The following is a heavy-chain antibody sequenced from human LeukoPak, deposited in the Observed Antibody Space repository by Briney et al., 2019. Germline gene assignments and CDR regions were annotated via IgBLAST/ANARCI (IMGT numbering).Heavy chain of an antibody. CDR2: ISSSSSYI. CDR3: ARDSGYCGGDCYSGAFNI. D-gene: IGHD2-21*02. J-gene: IGHJ3*02. Sequence: GGSLRLSCAASGFTFSSYSMNWVRQAPGKGLEWVSSISSSSSYIYYADSVKGRFTISRDNAKNSLYLQMNSLRAEDAAVYYCARDSGYCGGDCYSGAFNIWGQGTMVTVSS. CDR1: GFTFSSYS. V-gene: IGHV3-21*01.